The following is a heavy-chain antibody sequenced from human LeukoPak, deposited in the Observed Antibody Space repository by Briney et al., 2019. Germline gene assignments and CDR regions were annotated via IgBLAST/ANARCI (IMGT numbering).Heavy chain of an antibody. CDR3: AKELGSSGYYYVVSDDAFDI. V-gene: IGHV3-30*02. J-gene: IGHJ3*02. CDR2: ILLNGGNK. D-gene: IGHD3-22*01. CDR1: GFPFSSWD. Sequence: GGPLGLPWGASGFPFSSWDLHWAARPPARGWEGGTVILLNGGNKHYADSVKGRFTISRDNSKNPLYLQMNRLRAEDTAVYYCAKELGSSGYYYVVSDDAFDIWGQGTMVTVSS.